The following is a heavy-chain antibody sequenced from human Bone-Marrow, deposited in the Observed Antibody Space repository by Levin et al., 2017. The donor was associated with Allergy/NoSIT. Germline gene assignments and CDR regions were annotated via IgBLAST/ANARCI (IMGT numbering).Heavy chain of an antibody. CDR1: GFTFSSYG. CDR2: ISYDGSNK. V-gene: IGHV3-30*18. Sequence: GGSLRLSCAASGFTFSSYGMHWVRQAPGKGLEWVAVISYDGSNKYYADSVKGRFTISRDNSKNTLYLQMNSLRAEDTAVYYCAKSGYSGYDPTPYYFDYWGQGTLVTVSS. CDR3: AKSGYSGYDPTPYYFDY. D-gene: IGHD5-12*01. J-gene: IGHJ4*02.